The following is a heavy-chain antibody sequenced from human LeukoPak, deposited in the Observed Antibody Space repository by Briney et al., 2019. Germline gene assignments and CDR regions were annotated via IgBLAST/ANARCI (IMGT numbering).Heavy chain of an antibody. CDR1: GFTFSSYG. Sequence: PGGSLRLSCAASGFTFSSYGMHWVRQAPGKGLEWVAFIRYDGSNKYYADSVKGRFTISRDNSKNTLYLQMNSLRAEDTAVYYCAKVGIAAAGTYYYYYMDVWGKGTTVTISS. CDR3: AKVGIAAAGTYYYYYMDV. J-gene: IGHJ6*03. CDR2: IRYDGSNK. V-gene: IGHV3-30*02. D-gene: IGHD6-13*01.